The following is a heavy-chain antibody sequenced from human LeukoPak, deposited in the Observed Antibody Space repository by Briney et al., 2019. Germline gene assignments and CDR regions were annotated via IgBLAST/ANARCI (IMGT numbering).Heavy chain of an antibody. J-gene: IGHJ5*02. D-gene: IGHD2-21*02. V-gene: IGHV4-30-2*01. CDR1: GGSISSSGYS. Sequence: SQTLSLTRAVSGGSISSSGYSWSWIRQPPGKGLEWIGYIHHTGSTYYNPSLKSRVTISVDRSKNQFSLKLSSVTAADTAMYSCARTPTYCGGDCYYFDPWGQGTLVTVSS. CDR3: ARTPTYCGGDCYYFDP. CDR2: IHHTGST.